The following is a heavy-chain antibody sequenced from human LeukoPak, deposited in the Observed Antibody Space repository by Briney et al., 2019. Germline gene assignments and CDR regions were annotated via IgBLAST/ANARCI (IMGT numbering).Heavy chain of an antibody. D-gene: IGHD6-13*01. CDR3: ANDTIRSSRYPTYGMDV. V-gene: IGHV3-23*01. CDR1: GFTFSSYA. Sequence: HPGGSLRLSCAASGFTFSSYAMSWVRQAPGKGLEWVSGISGGGGSTHYADSVKGRFTVSRDNSKNTLYLQMNSLRAEDTAVYYCANDTIRSSRYPTYGMDVWGQGTTVTVSS. CDR2: ISGGGGST. J-gene: IGHJ6*02.